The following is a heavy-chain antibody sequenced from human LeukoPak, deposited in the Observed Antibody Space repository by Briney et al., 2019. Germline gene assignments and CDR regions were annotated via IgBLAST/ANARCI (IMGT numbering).Heavy chain of an antibody. Sequence: GASVKVSCIASGYSFTSYDINWVRQATGQGLEWMGWMNTNSGNTGFAPKFQGRVTMTRDTSKGTAYMELRSLRSEDTAVYYCARGDSSSSDYWGQGTLVTVSS. CDR2: MNTNSGNT. CDR1: GYSFTSYD. D-gene: IGHD6-6*01. CDR3: ARGDSSSSDY. J-gene: IGHJ4*02. V-gene: IGHV1-8*01.